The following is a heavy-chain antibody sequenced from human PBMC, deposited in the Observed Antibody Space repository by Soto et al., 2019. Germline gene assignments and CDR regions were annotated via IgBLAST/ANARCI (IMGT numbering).Heavy chain of an antibody. CDR3: AGHLGGDPSDYGETDAFDI. V-gene: IGHV4-59*08. CDR1: GGSISSYY. D-gene: IGHD4-17*01. CDR2: IYYSGRT. J-gene: IGHJ3*02. Sequence: QVQLQESGPGLVKPSETLSLTCTVSGGSISSYYWSWIRQPPGKGLEWIGYIYYSGRTNYDPSLNSRVPGTVDPSKDLSSGKLGSVTAADTAEYYCAGHLGGDPSDYGETDAFDIWGQGTMVTVSS.